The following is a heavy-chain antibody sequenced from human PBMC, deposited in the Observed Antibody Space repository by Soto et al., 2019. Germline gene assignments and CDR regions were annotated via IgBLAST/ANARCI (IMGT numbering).Heavy chain of an antibody. CDR1: GFTFSSYA. V-gene: IGHV3-23*01. Sequence: PGGSLRLSCAASGFTFSSYAMSWVRQAPGKGLEWVSRIGSGGRYTNYADSVKGRFIISRDNARNTVDLQMNSVRVEDTAVYYCARGDRGAFDLWGQGTVVTVSS. CDR3: ARGDRGAFDL. D-gene: IGHD1-26*01. CDR2: IGSGGRYT. J-gene: IGHJ3*01.